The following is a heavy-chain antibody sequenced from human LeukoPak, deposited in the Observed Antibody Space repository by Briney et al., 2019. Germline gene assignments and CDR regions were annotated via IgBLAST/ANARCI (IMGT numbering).Heavy chain of an antibody. CDR2: ISSSSGHI. V-gene: IGHV3-21*01. CDR3: ARHLPLPGGIHRVSWSFQY. D-gene: IGHD6-13*01. Sequence: GASLRLSYGGAGFIFASYSMAWVRQAPGKGLEWSSSISSSSGHITYADSLKVRFTTSRANANNSVYLQMASLRLEDTAMYYCARHLPLPGGIHRVSWSFQYWGQGGLVTVSS. CDR1: GFIFASYS. J-gene: IGHJ4*02.